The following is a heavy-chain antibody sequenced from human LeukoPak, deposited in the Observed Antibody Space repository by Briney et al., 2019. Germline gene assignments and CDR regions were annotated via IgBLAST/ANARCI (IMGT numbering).Heavy chain of an antibody. CDR2: INHSGST. D-gene: IGHD1-26*01. V-gene: IGHV4-34*01. Sequence: PSETLSLTCIISGGSISSYYWSWIRQPPGKGLEWIGEINHSGSTNYNPSLKSRVTISVDTSKNQFSLKLSSVTAADTAVYYCARGPLGKEWFDPWGQGTLVTVSS. CDR1: GGSISSYY. CDR3: ARGPLGKEWFDP. J-gene: IGHJ5*02.